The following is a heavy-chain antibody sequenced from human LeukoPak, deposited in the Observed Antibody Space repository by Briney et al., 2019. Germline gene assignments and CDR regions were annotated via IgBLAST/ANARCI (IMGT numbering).Heavy chain of an antibody. CDR3: ARVLQQLATHYYYYYMDV. J-gene: IGHJ6*03. CDR1: GGSISSSNFY. CDR2: IYYSGST. Sequence: SETLSLTCTVSGGSISSSNFYWGWIRQPPGKGLEWIGSIYYSGSTYYNPSLKSRVTISVDTSKNQFSLKLSSVTAADTAVYYCARVLQQLATHYYYYYMDVWGKGTTVTISS. V-gene: IGHV4-39*07. D-gene: IGHD6-13*01.